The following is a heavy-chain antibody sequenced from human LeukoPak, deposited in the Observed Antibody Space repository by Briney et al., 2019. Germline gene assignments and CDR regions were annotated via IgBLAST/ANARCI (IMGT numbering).Heavy chain of an antibody. J-gene: IGHJ4*02. CDR2: IYYSGST. V-gene: IGHV4-59*08. CDR3: ARHVWLQPFDY. Sequence: SETLSLTCSVSGGSMNSYYWSWIRQSPRKGLELIWYIYYSGSTNYNPSLKSRVTISVDTSTNQFSLKLSSVTADDTAVYYCARHVWLQPFDYWGQGTLVPVSS. CDR1: GGSMNSYY. D-gene: IGHD3-9*01.